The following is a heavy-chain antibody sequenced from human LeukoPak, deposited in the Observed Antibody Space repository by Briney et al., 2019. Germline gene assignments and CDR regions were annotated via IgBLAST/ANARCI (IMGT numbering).Heavy chain of an antibody. CDR3: ANGGTYSSGP. J-gene: IGHJ5*02. Sequence: GGSLRLSCVTSGFTFNNYWMSWVRQAPGKGLEWVATIKPDGSAQYYVDSVKGRFTISRDNAKNSLFLQINSLRAEDTAVYYCANGGTYSSGPWGQGTLVTVSS. CDR1: GFTFNNYW. D-gene: IGHD3-22*01. CDR2: IKPDGSAQ. V-gene: IGHV3-7*01.